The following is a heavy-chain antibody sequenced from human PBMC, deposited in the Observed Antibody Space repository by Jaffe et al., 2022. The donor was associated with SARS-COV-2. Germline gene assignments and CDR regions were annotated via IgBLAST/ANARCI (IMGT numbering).Heavy chain of an antibody. CDR2: ISWNSGSI. V-gene: IGHV3-9*01. Sequence: EVQLVESGGGLVQPGRSLRLSCAASGFTFDDYAMHWVRQAPGKGLEWVSGISWNSGSIGYADSVKGRFTISRDNAKNSLYLQMNSLRAEDTALYYCAKDLEPSYDSSSWYFAGDYWGQGTLVTVSS. CDR1: GFTFDDYA. J-gene: IGHJ4*02. CDR3: AKDLEPSYDSSSWYFAGDY. D-gene: IGHD6-13*01.